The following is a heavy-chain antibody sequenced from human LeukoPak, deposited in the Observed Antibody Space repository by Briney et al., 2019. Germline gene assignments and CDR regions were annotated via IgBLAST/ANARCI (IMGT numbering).Heavy chain of an antibody. CDR1: GFTFSSYA. D-gene: IGHD6-19*01. J-gene: IGHJ6*03. Sequence: GGSLRLSCAASGFTFSSYAMHWVRQAPGKGLEYVSAISSNGGSTYYASSVKGRFTISRDNSKNTLYLQMGSLRAEDMAVYYCARSFGAVAGTMDVWGKGTTVTVSS. V-gene: IGHV3-64*01. CDR3: ARSFGAVAGTMDV. CDR2: ISSNGGST.